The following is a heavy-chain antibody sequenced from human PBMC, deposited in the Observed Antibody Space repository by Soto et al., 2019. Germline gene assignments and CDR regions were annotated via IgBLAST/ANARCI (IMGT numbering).Heavy chain of an antibody. CDR3: ARGPTYSSSWYKGMDV. CDR2: MNPNSGNT. D-gene: IGHD6-13*01. Sequence: GASVKVSCKASGYTFTSYDINWVRQATGQGLEWMGWMNPNSGNTGYAQKFQGRVTMTRNTSISTAYMELSSLRSEDTAVYYCARGPTYSSSWYKGMDVWGQGTTVTVSS. V-gene: IGHV1-8*01. J-gene: IGHJ6*02. CDR1: GYTFTSYD.